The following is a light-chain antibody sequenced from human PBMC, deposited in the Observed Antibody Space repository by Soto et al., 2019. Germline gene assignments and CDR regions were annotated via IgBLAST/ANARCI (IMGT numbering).Light chain of an antibody. J-gene: IGLJ3*02. CDR2: LNN. V-gene: IGLV1-47*01. Sequence: QSVLTQPPSASGPPGQRVVISCSGSISNIGSNYVYWYRQLPGTAPRLLIFLNNQRPSGVPDRFSGSKSGTSASLVISWLQSEDEADYYCSAWDASLNGVVFGGGTQLTVL. CDR1: ISNIGSNY. CDR3: SAWDASLNGVV.